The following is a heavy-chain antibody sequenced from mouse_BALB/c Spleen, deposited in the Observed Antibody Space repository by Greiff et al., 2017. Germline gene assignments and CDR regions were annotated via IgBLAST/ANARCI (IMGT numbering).Heavy chain of an antibody. CDR2: IDPETGGT. D-gene: IGHD4-1*01. CDR1: GYTFTDYE. J-gene: IGHJ3*01. V-gene: IGHV1-15*01. CDR3: TRWEDWAWFAY. Sequence: QVQLQQSGAELVRPGASVTLSCKASGYTFTDYEMHWVKQTPVHGLEWIGAIDPETGGTAYNQKFKGKATLTADKSSSTAYMELRSLTSEDSAVYYCTRWEDWAWFAYWGQGTLVTVSA.